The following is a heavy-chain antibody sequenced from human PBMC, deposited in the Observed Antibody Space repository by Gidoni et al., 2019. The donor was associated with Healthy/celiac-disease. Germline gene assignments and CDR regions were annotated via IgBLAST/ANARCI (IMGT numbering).Heavy chain of an antibody. V-gene: IGHV3-30-3*01. CDR1: GFTFSSYA. Sequence: QVQLVESGGGVVQPGRSLRLSCAASGFTFSSYAMHWVRQAPGKGLGWVAVISYAGSNKYYADSVKGRFTISRDNSKNTLYLQMNSLRAEDTAVYYCATLGIIDYWGQGTLVTVSS. CDR2: ISYAGSNK. J-gene: IGHJ4*02. CDR3: ATLGIIDY. D-gene: IGHD7-27*01.